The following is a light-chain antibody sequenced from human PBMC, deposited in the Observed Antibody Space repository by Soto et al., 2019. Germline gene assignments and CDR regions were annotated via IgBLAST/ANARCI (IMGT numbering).Light chain of an antibody. J-gene: IGKJ1*01. V-gene: IGKV3D-20*01. CDR1: QIVGSSY. CDR2: GAS. Sequence: ILLPQSPLTLSLSPGERATLSCGASQIVGSSYLTWYQKKPGLGPRLRICGASSRATGIPDSFSGSGSGTDFTLTISRLEPEDFAVYYCPQYGSLPWTFGQGTKVDIK. CDR3: PQYGSLPWT.